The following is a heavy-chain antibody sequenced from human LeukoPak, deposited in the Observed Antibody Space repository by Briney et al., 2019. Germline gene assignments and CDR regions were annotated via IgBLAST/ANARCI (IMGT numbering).Heavy chain of an antibody. V-gene: IGHV4-61*02. J-gene: IGHJ5*02. CDR2: IYTSGST. CDR1: GGSISSGSYY. CDR3: ASKQLGSGWFDP. D-gene: IGHD6-6*01. Sequence: PSETLSLTCTVSGGSISSGSYYWSWIRQPAGKGLEWIGRIYTSGSTNYNPSLKSRVTISVDTSKSQFSLKLSSVTAADTAVYYCASKQLGSGWFDPWGQGTLVTVSS.